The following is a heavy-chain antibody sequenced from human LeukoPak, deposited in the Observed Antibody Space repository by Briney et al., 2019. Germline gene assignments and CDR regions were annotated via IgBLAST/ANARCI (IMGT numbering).Heavy chain of an antibody. V-gene: IGHV3-7*04. CDR3: ARHGNWAFDF. CDR1: GFTFSSSW. J-gene: IGHJ3*01. CDR2: INEVGSDK. Sequence: GGSLRLSCAASGFTFSSSWMSWVRQAPGKGLEWVATINEVGSDKQYMDSVKGRLSIPRDNPKNSLYLQMNSPRAEDTAVYFCARHGNWAFDFWGQGTMVTVSS. D-gene: IGHD1-1*01.